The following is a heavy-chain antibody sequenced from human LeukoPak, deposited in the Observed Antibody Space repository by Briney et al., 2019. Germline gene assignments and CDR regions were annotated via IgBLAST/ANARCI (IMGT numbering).Heavy chain of an antibody. J-gene: IGHJ4*02. V-gene: IGHV1-18*01. Sequence: ASVTVSSKASGYPFTTYGLSWVRQAPGQGLQWMGQISDNDGDTNYAQKFRGRVTMTTDTATSTAYMELTSLRSDDTAVYYCARDVPDFWSGFDYWGQGTLVTVSP. D-gene: IGHD3-3*01. CDR3: ARDVPDFWSGFDY. CDR2: ISDNDGDT. CDR1: GYPFTTYG.